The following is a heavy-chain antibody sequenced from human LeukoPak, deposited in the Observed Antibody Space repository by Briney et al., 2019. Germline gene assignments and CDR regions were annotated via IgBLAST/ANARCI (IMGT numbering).Heavy chain of an antibody. CDR2: IYHSGST. CDR3: ARGRRDDTATGYYFDY. J-gene: IGHJ4*02. D-gene: IGHD5-24*01. V-gene: IGHV4-4*02. Sequence: SETLSLTCAVSGGSISSSNWWSWVRQPPGKGLEWIGEIYHSGSTNYNPSLKSRVTISVDTSKNQFSLKLSSVTAADSAVYYCARGRRDDTATGYYFDYWGQGTLVTVSS. CDR1: GGSISSSNW.